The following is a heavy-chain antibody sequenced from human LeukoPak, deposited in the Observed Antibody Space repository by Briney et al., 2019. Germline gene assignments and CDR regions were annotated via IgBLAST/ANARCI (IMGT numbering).Heavy chain of an antibody. V-gene: IGHV3-23*01. CDR3: AKKHGYTSGDPFDY. CDR1: GFTFRSYG. D-gene: IGHD5-18*01. Sequence: GGSLRLSCAASGFTFRSYGMSWVRRAPGKGLEWVSAIRGSGGSTYYADSVKGRFTISRDNSKNTLYLQMNSLRAEDTAVYYCAKKHGYTSGDPFDYWGQGTLVTVSS. CDR2: IRGSGGST. J-gene: IGHJ4*02.